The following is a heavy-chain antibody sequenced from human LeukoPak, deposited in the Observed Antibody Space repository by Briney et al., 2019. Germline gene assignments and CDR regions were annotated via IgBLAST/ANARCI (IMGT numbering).Heavy chain of an antibody. D-gene: IGHD3-9*01. CDR2: IYTSGST. CDR3: AREPDGLRYFDRVKAFHS. J-gene: IGHJ3*02. Sequence: PSETLSLTCTVSGGSISSGSYYWSWIRQPAGKGLEWIGRIYTSGSTNYNPSLKSRVTISVDTSKNQFSLKLSSVTAADTAVYYCAREPDGLRYFDRVKAFHSWGQGTMVTVSS. CDR1: GGSISSGSYY. V-gene: IGHV4-61*02.